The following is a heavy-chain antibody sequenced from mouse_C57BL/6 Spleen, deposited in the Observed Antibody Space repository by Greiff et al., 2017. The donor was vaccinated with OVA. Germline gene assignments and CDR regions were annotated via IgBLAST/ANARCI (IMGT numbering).Heavy chain of an antibody. Sequence: VQLVESGAELVKPGASVQMSCKASGYTFTTYPLEWMKQNHGKSLEWIGNFHPYNDDTKYNEKFKGKATLTVEKSSSTVYLALSRLTSDDSAVYYCARRDYGFLFDYWGQGTTLTVSS. CDR1: GYTFTTYP. CDR2: FHPYNDDT. J-gene: IGHJ2*01. V-gene: IGHV1-47*01. D-gene: IGHD1-2*01. CDR3: ARRDYGFLFDY.